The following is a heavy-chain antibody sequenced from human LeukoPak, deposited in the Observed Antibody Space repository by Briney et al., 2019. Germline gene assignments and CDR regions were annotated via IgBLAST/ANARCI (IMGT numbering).Heavy chain of an antibody. CDR3: ARVVRGDVVATTPWYLDL. Sequence: SQTLSLTCTVSGGSISSGGYYWSWIRQRPGKGLEWLGYIYDRGSTYYNPSLKSRVTISVDTSRNQFSLKLSSVTAADTAVYYCARVVRGDVVATTPWYLDLWGRGTLVTVSS. D-gene: IGHD5-12*01. J-gene: IGHJ2*01. V-gene: IGHV4-31*03. CDR1: GGSISSGGYY. CDR2: IYDRGST.